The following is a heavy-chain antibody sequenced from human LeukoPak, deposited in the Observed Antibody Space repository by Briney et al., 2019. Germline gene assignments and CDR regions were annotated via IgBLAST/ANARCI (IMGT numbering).Heavy chain of an antibody. CDR1: GYTFTSYY. Sequence: ASVTVSFKASGYTFTSYYMHWVRQAPGQGLEWMGIINPSGGSTSYAQKFQGRVTMTRDTSTSTVYMELSSLRSEDTAVYYCATLDDTYYYDSSGYSYFDYWGQGTLVTVSS. V-gene: IGHV1-46*01. D-gene: IGHD3-22*01. J-gene: IGHJ4*02. CDR3: ATLDDTYYYDSSGYSYFDY. CDR2: INPSGGST.